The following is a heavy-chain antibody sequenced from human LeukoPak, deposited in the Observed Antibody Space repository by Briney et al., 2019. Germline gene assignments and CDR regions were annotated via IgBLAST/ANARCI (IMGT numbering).Heavy chain of an antibody. J-gene: IGHJ3*02. CDR3: ARVAVAATGAFDI. CDR2: IKQDGSEK. V-gene: IGHV3-7*04. D-gene: IGHD6-19*01. Sequence: GGSLRLSCAASRFTFSSYWRSWVRQAPGKGLEWVASIKQDGSEKQYVASLKGRFTISRENAKNSLYLQMNSLRAEDTAVYYCARVAVAATGAFDIWGQGTMVTVSS. CDR1: RFTFSSYW.